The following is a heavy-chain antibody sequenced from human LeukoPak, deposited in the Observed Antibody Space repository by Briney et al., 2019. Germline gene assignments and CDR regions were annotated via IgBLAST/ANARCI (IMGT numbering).Heavy chain of an antibody. CDR2: LFYNGGT. J-gene: IGHJ4*02. Sequence: PSETLSLTCTVSGASINSYYWSWIRQPPGRGLEWIGYLFYNGGTNYNPSLKSRVTTSADMSKNQFSLKLTSVTAADTAVYYCAKDGSSWPFFESWGQGTLVTVSS. V-gene: IGHV4-59*12. D-gene: IGHD6-13*01. CDR1: GASINSYY. CDR3: AKDGSSWPFFES.